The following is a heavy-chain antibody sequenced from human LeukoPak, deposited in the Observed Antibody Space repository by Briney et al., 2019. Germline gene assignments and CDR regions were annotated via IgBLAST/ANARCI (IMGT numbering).Heavy chain of an antibody. D-gene: IGHD5-24*01. Sequence: KASETLSLTCTVSGGSIGLYYWGWIRQPPGKGLEWIAYIFFSGTNKYNPSLESRVTISVDTTKNQFSLDLTSVTAADTALYYCAGGGDGYNSVDYWGPGTLVTVSS. J-gene: IGHJ4*02. CDR1: GGSIGLYY. V-gene: IGHV4-59*01. CDR2: IFFSGTN. CDR3: AGGGDGYNSVDY.